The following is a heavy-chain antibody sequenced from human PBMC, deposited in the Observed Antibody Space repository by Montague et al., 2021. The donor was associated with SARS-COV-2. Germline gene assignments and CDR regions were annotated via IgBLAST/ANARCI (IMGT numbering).Heavy chain of an antibody. CDR2: IYYSGST. J-gene: IGHJ6*02. CDR1: GGSISSSSYY. Sequence: SETLSLTCTVSGGSISSSSYYWGWIRQPPGKGLEWIGSIYYSGSTYYNPSLKSRVTISVDTSKNQFSLKLSSVTAADTAVYYCAGEMATVVNYYYYGMDVWGPGTTV. D-gene: IGHD5-24*01. V-gene: IGHV4-39*02. CDR3: AGEMATVVNYYYYGMDV.